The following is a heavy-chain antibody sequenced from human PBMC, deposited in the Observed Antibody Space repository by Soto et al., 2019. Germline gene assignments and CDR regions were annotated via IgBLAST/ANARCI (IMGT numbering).Heavy chain of an antibody. J-gene: IGHJ6*02. CDR3: VRGYGDSYYSYGLDV. Sequence: PSETLSLTCTVSGGSISSYHWTWIRQSPGKGLEWVGYIDFGGTTHFNPSLKGRVAMSVDMSKIQFSLKVTAVTAADTAVYYCVRGYGDSYYSYGLDVWGQGTTVTV. CDR1: GGSISSYH. CDR2: IDFGGTT. V-gene: IGHV4-59*01. D-gene: IGHD4-17*01.